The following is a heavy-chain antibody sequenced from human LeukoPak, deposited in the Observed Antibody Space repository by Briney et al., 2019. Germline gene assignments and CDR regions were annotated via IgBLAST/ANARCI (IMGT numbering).Heavy chain of an antibody. CDR3: ARGPIHVDTAMVRDYYYGMDV. J-gene: IGHJ6*04. D-gene: IGHD5-18*01. V-gene: IGHV4-30-4*02. CDR2: IYYSGST. Sequence: PSETLSLTCTVSGGSISSGDYYWSWIRQPPGKGLEWIGYIYYSGSTYYNPSLKSRVTISVDTSKNQFSLKLSSVTAADTAVYYCARGPIHVDTAMVRDYYYGMDVWGKGTTVTVSS. CDR1: GGSISSGDYY.